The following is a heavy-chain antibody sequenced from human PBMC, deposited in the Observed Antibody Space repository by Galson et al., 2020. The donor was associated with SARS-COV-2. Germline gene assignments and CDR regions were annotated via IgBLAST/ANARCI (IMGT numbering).Heavy chain of an antibody. CDR1: GDSLKSSYY. J-gene: IGHJ5*02. V-gene: IGHV4-38-2*02. CDR3: ARRSLWFGDRGAWFDP. D-gene: IGHD3-10*01. Sequence: ASETLSLNCSVSGDSLKSSYYWSWIRQSPGRGLEWIGSSYYTGSSHYSRALASRVMISVDTPKNQFSLRLTSVTAADTAVYYCARRSLWFGDRGAWFDPWGRGILVIVS. CDR2: SYYTGSS.